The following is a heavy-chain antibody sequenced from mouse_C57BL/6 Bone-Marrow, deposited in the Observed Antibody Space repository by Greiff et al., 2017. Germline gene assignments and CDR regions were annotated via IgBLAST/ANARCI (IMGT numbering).Heavy chain of an antibody. V-gene: IGHV3-6*01. J-gene: IGHJ2*01. D-gene: IGHD2-3*01. Sequence: VQLQQSGPGLVKPSQSLSLTCSVTGYSITSGYYWNWIRQFPGNKLEWMCYISYDGSNNYNPSLKNRISITRDTSKNQFFLKLNSVTTEDTATYYCARNYDGYSYYFDYWGQGTTLTVSS. CDR2: ISYDGSN. CDR1: GYSITSGYY. CDR3: ARNYDGYSYYFDY.